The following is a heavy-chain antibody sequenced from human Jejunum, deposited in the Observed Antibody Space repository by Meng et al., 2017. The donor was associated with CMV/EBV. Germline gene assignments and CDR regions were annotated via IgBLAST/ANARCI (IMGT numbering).Heavy chain of an antibody. D-gene: IGHD6-13*01. CDR3: ARGTGSGSWLIDS. V-gene: IGHV3-30*04. Sequence: SCFPFSSYAMHWGRQAPGKGLGLVAVIPFDGNNEHYADSVKGRFTISRDNSKNTLYLQVNSLRLEDTGVYYCARGTGSGSWLIDSWGQGTLVTVSS. CDR1: CFPFSSYA. J-gene: IGHJ4*02. CDR2: IPFDGNNE.